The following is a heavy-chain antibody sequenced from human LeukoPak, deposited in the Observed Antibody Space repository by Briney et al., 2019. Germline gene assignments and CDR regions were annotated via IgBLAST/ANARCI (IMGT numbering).Heavy chain of an antibody. D-gene: IGHD6-13*01. CDR3: ARGGIAAAGDGYYYYYGMDV. Sequence: PGGSLRLSCVASGLTVSNHWMSWIRQPPGKGLEWIGEINHSGSTNYSPSLKSRVTISVDTSKNQFSLKLSSVTAADTAVYYCARGGIAAAGDGYYYYYGMDVWGQGTTVTVSS. CDR1: GLTVSNHW. J-gene: IGHJ6*02. CDR2: INHSGST. V-gene: IGHV4-34*01.